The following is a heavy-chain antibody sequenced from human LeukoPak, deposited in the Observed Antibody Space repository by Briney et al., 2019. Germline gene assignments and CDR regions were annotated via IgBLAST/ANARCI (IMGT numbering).Heavy chain of an antibody. D-gene: IGHD6-13*01. CDR3: ARAYSSSWYMNWFDP. V-gene: IGHV4-34*01. CDR1: GGSFSGYY. CDR2: I. Sequence: SETLSLTCAVYGGSFSGYYWGWIRQPPGKGLEWIGSIYNPSLKSRVTISVDTSKNQFSLKLSSVTAADAAVYYCARAYSSSWYMNWFDPWGQGTLVTVSS. J-gene: IGHJ5*02.